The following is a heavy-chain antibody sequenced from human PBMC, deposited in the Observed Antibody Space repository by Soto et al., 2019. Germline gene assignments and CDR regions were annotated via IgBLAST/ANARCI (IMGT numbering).Heavy chain of an antibody. J-gene: IGHJ6*02. CDR3: AGGEDDYGDFGSMDV. V-gene: IGHV1-69*01. Sequence: QVQLVQSGAEVKKPGSSVKVSCRASGGHFDRFALSWLRQAHGQGLEWMGGIIPLLSATTYAHKFQGRFTITADESANTLYLELRSLTSDDTAVYYCAGGEDDYGDFGSMDVWGQGTSVTVSS. D-gene: IGHD4-17*01. CDR2: IIPLLSAT. CDR1: GGHFDRFA.